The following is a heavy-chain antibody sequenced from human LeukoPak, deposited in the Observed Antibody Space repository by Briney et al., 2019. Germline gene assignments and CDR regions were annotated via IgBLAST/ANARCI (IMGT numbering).Heavy chain of an antibody. CDR3: AKQGVVVPAAIRGAFDI. J-gene: IGHJ3*02. V-gene: IGHV3-33*06. D-gene: IGHD2-2*01. CDR2: IWYDGSNK. CDR1: GFTFSSYG. Sequence: GRSLRLSCAASGFTFSSYGMHWVRQAPGKGLEWVAVIWYDGSNKYYADSVKGRFTISRDNSKNTLYLQMNSLRADDTAVYYCAKQGVVVPAAIRGAFDIWGQGTMVTVSS.